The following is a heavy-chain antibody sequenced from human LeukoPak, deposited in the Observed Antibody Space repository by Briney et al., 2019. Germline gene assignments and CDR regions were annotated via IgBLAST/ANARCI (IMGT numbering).Heavy chain of an antibody. Sequence: GGSLRLSCSASGFTFSSYAMHWVRQAPGKGLEYVSAISSNGGSTYYADSVKGRFTISRDNSKNTLYLQMSSLRAEDTAVYYCARVGYSSGWFPVDYWGQGTLVTVSS. V-gene: IGHV3-64D*06. CDR2: ISSNGGST. CDR3: ARVGYSSGWFPVDY. D-gene: IGHD6-19*01. CDR1: GFTFSSYA. J-gene: IGHJ4*02.